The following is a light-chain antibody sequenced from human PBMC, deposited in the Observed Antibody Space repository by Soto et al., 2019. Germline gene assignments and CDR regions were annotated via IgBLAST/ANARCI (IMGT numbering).Light chain of an antibody. V-gene: IGLV1-40*01. CDR3: QSYDSSLSGLVV. Sequence: QSVLTQPPSVSEAPGQRVTISCTGSSSNIGAGYDVHWYQQLPGTAPKLLIYGNSNRPSGVPDRFSGSKSGTSASLAITGLQAEDEADYYCQSYDSSLSGLVVFGGGTQLTVL. CDR1: SSNIGAGYD. J-gene: IGLJ2*01. CDR2: GNS.